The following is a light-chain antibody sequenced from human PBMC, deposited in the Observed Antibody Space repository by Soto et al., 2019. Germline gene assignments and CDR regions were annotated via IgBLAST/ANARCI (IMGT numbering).Light chain of an antibody. J-gene: IGKJ5*01. CDR1: QSIRSL. V-gene: IGKV1-5*01. CDR3: QQYQTYST. Sequence: DIQMTQSPSTLSASVGDRVTITCRASQSIRSLLAWYQQKPGKAPKVLIYDASSLGSGVPSRFSGSGSGTEFILTISSLQPDDFATYFCQQYQTYSTFGQGTRLEIK. CDR2: DAS.